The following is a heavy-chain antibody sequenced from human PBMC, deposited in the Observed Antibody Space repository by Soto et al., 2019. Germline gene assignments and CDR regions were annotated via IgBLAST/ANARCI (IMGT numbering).Heavy chain of an antibody. CDR1: GYTLTGHY. CDR2: ISPMFGTT. V-gene: IGHV1-69*13. Sequence: SVQVSCQASGYTLTGHYMHGVRQAPGQGREWMGGISPMFGTTNYAQKFQGRVSMTADDSKNTLYLQMNSLRAEDTAVYYCAKVGISGPRFPPVIYYYYGMDVWGQGTTVTRSS. CDR3: AKVGISGPRFPPVIYYYYGMDV. J-gene: IGHJ6*02. D-gene: IGHD2-15*01.